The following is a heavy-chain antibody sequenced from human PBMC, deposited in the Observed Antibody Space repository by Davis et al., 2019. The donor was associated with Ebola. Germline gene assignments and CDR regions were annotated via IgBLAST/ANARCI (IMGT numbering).Heavy chain of an antibody. J-gene: IGHJ6*02. CDR3: ARGLAARRYYYGMDV. D-gene: IGHD6-6*01. CDR1: GFTFSDYY. Sequence: SLKISCAASGFTFSDYYMSWIRQAPGKGLEWVSYISSSGSTIYYADSVKGRFTISRDNAKNSLYLQMNSLRAEDTAVYYCARGLAARRYYYGMDVWGQGTTVTVSS. CDR2: ISSSGSTI. V-gene: IGHV3-11*01.